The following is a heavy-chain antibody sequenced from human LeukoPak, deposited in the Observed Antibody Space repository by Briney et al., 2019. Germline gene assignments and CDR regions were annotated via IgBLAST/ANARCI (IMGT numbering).Heavy chain of an antibody. CDR1: GGTFSSYA. J-gene: IGHJ4*02. V-gene: IGHV1-69*06. D-gene: IGHD3-22*01. CDR2: IIPIFGTA. Sequence: SVKVSCKASGGTFSSYAISWVRQAPGQGLEWMGGIIPIFGTANYAQKFQGRVTITADKSTSTAYMELSSLRSEDTAVYYCAMSRQTYCYDSSGYYDYWGQGTLVTVSS. CDR3: AMSRQTYCYDSSGYYDY.